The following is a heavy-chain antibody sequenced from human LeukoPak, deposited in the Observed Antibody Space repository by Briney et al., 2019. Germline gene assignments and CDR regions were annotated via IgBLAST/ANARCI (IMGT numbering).Heavy chain of an antibody. J-gene: IGHJ3*02. CDR1: GFTFDDYG. D-gene: IGHD6-13*01. CDR3: ARDSGSSWYEHAFDI. Sequence: PGGSLRLSCAASGFTFDDYGMSWVRQAPGKGLEWVSGINWNGGSTGYADSVEGRFTISRDNAKNSLYLQMNSLRAEDTALYYCARDSGSSWYEHAFDIWGQGTMVTVSS. V-gene: IGHV3-20*04. CDR2: INWNGGST.